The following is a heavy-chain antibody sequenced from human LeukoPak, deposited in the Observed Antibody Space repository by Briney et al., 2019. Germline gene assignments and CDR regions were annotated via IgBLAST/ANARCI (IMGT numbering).Heavy chain of an antibody. Sequence: PSETLSLTCTVSGGSISSGSYYWSWIRQPAGKGLEWIGRIYTSGSTNYNPSLKSRVTISVDTSENQFSLKLSSVTAADTAVYYCARVGITMIVVLWGQGTLVTVSS. CDR1: GGSISSGSYY. J-gene: IGHJ4*02. V-gene: IGHV4-61*02. CDR3: ARVGITMIVVL. D-gene: IGHD3-22*01. CDR2: IYTSGST.